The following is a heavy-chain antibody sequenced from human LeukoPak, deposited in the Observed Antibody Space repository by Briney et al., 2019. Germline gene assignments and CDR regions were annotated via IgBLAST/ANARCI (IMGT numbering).Heavy chain of an antibody. V-gene: IGHV3-23*01. J-gene: IGHJ4*02. CDR2: ISGSGGST. CDR1: GFTFSSYA. D-gene: IGHD3-22*01. Sequence: GGSLRLSCAASGFTFSSYAMSWVRQAPGKGLEWVSAISGSGGSTYYADSVRGRFTISRDNSKNTLYLQMNSLRAEDTAVYYCAKSGYYSTYFDYWGQGTLVTVSS. CDR3: AKSGYYSTYFDY.